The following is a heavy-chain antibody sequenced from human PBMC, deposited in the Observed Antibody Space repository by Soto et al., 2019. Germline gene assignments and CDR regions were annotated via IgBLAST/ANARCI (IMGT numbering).Heavy chain of an antibody. CDR3: SKAMIGSYDSDAFDV. J-gene: IGHJ3*01. V-gene: IGHV3-30*18. CDR2: ISYDESTT. CDR1: GFSFSRYG. Sequence: GGSLRLSCAASGFSFSRYGIHWVRQAPGKGLEWVAVISYDESTTFYADSVKGRFTISRDNSKNTLFLQMNSLRPEDTAVYYCSKAMIGSYDSDAFDVWGQGTRVTVSS. D-gene: IGHD3-22*01.